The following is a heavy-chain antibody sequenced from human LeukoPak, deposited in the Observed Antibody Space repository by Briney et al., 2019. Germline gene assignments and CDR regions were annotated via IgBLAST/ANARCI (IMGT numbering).Heavy chain of an antibody. J-gene: IGHJ4*02. V-gene: IGHV3-9*01. CDR1: GFTFDDHA. CDR2: ISWNSGGT. D-gene: IGHD6-6*01. Sequence: GGSLRLSCAASGFTFDDHAMHWVRQAPGKGLEWVSGISWNSGGTAYADSVKGRFTISRDNAKNSLYLQMNSLRAEDTALYYCSRVSAYTTSSGEFDYWGQGTLVTVSS. CDR3: SRVSAYTTSSGEFDY.